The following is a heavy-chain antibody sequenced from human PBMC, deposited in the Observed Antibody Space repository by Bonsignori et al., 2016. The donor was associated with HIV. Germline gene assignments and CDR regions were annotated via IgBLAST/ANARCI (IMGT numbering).Heavy chain of an antibody. V-gene: IGHV3-21*01. Sequence: WIRQPPGKGLEWVASTSSSSSYMYYADSVQGRFTISRDNAKNSLFLQMNSLRAEDTAVFYCARAGGWYSGSWDHPGQFGFDYWGQGTLVTVSS. CDR3: ARAGGWYSGSWDHPGQFGFDY. J-gene: IGHJ4*02. D-gene: IGHD6-13*01. CDR2: TSSSSSYM.